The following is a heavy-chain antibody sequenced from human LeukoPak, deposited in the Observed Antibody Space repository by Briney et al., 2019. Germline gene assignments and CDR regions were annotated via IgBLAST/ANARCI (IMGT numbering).Heavy chain of an antibody. J-gene: IGHJ4*02. V-gene: IGHV4-59*08. CDR2: VYYSGST. CDR3: ARQGRMLVSASLREFDY. D-gene: IGHD2-15*01. Sequence: PSETLSLTCTVSGGAISSYYWNWIRQPPGKGLEWIGYVYYSGSTDYNPSLKSRVTISVDTSKNQFSLRLTSVTAADTAVYYCARQGRMLVSASLREFDYWGQGALVTVSS. CDR1: GGAISSYY.